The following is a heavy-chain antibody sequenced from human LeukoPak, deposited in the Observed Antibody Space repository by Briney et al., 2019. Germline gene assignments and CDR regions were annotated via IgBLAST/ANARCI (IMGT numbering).Heavy chain of an antibody. V-gene: IGHV3-23*01. CDR3: ARSINYSNYLLDS. CDR2: ISASGATT. Sequence: GGSLRLSCAASGFNFRDYDITWVRQAPGKGLEWVASISASGATTNYADSVRGRFTIFRDNSNKVTYLRMNSLSAEDTVVYYCARSINYSNYLLDSWGQGTRVTVSS. D-gene: IGHD4-11*01. CDR1: GFNFRDYD. J-gene: IGHJ4*02.